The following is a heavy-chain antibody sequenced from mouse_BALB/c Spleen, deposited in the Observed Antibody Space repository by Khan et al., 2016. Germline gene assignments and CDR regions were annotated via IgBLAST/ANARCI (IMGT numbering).Heavy chain of an antibody. CDR3: APMITDAMDY. V-gene: IGHV1-87*01. D-gene: IGHD2-4*01. CDR2: IYPGDGDT. J-gene: IGHJ4*01. CDR1: GYTFTSYW. Sequence: VELVESGAELARPGASVKLSCKASGYTFTSYWMQWVKQRPGQGLEWIGAIYPGDGDTRYTQKFKGKATLTADKSSSTAYMQLSSLASEDSAVYYCAPMITDAMDYWGQGTSVTVSS.